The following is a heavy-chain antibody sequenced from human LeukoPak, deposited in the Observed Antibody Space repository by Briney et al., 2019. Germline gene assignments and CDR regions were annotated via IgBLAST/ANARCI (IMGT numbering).Heavy chain of an antibody. V-gene: IGHV1-69*05. CDR2: IIPIFGTA. J-gene: IGHJ5*02. D-gene: IGHD2-15*01. Sequence: SVKVSCKASGGTFSSYAISWVRQAPGQGLEWMGGIIPIFGTANYAQKFQGRVTITTDESTSTAYMELSSLRYEDTAVYYCARGGYCSAGSCYSASWGQGTLVTVSS. CDR3: ARGGYCSAGSCYSAS. CDR1: GGTFSSYA.